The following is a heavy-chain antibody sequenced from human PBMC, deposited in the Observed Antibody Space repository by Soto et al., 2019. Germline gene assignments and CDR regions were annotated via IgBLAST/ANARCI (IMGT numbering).Heavy chain of an antibody. D-gene: IGHD3-22*01. CDR3: ARGDYYDSSGYYYFGY. CDR2: IYHSGST. J-gene: IGHJ4*02. CDR1: GGSISSSNW. Sequence: PSETLSLTCAVSGGSISSSNWWSWVRQPPGKGLEWIGEIYHSGSTNYNPSLKSRVTISVDKSKNQFSLKLSSVTAADTAVYYCARGDYYDSSGYYYFGYWGQGTLVTVSS. V-gene: IGHV4-4*02.